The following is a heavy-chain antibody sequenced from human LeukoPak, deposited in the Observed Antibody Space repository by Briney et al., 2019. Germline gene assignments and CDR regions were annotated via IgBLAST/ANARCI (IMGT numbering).Heavy chain of an antibody. CDR1: GYSFTSYW. Sequence: GESLKISCKGSGYSFTSYWIGWVRQMPGKGLEWMGIIYPGDSDTRYSPSFQGQVTISADKSISTAYLQWSSLKASDTAMYYCARQVVGAPWNTDHGMDVWGQGTTVTVSS. CDR2: IYPGDSDT. V-gene: IGHV5-51*01. D-gene: IGHD1-26*01. CDR3: ARQVVGAPWNTDHGMDV. J-gene: IGHJ6*02.